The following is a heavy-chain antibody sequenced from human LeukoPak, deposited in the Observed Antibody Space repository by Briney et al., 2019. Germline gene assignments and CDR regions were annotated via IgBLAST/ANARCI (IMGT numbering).Heavy chain of an antibody. J-gene: IGHJ6*02. V-gene: IGHV3-33*01. D-gene: IGHD6-13*01. Sequence: GGSLRLSCAASGFTFSSYGMHWVRQAPGKGLEWVAVIWYDGSNKYYADSVKGRFTISRDNSKNTLYLQMNSLRAEDTAVYYCARSLHSYSSSIDYYGMDVWGQGTTVTVSS. CDR2: IWYDGSNK. CDR1: GFTFSSYG. CDR3: ARSLHSYSSSIDYYGMDV.